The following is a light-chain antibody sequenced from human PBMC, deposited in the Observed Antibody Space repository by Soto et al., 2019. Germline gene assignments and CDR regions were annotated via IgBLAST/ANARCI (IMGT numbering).Light chain of an antibody. CDR3: QHYGSSPRT. CDR2: GAS. Sequence: EIVLTQSPGTLSFSPGERATLSCRAGQSITNNYLAWYQQKAGQVPRLLLYGASTRPTGIPDRFSGSGSGTDFTLTITRLEPDDFAVYYCQHYGSSPRTFGQGTKV. J-gene: IGKJ1*01. CDR1: QSITNNY. V-gene: IGKV3-20*01.